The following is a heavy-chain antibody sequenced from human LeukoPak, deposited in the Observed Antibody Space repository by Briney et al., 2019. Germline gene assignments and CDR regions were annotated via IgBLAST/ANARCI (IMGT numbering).Heavy chain of an antibody. CDR1: GYIFTSYW. Sequence: GESLKISCKGSGYIFTSYWITWVRQMPGKGLEWMGIIYPGDSDTKYSPSFQGQVTISADKSISTAYLQWSSLKASDTAMHYCARRSYSGKDFDYWGQGTLVTVSS. J-gene: IGHJ4*02. CDR2: IYPGDSDT. D-gene: IGHD4-23*01. V-gene: IGHV5-51*01. CDR3: ARRSYSGKDFDY.